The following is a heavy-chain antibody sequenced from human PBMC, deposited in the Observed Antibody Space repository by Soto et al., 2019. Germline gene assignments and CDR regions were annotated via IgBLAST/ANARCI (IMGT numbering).Heavy chain of an antibody. D-gene: IGHD1-1*01. Sequence: EVQLLESGGGLVQPGGSPRLSCAASGFTFSSYAMSWVRQAPGKGLEWVSAISGSGGSTYYADSVKGRFTISRDNAKNTLYLQMNSLRAEDTAVYYCANAATLSVTATDRNDLPFGYWGQGTLVTVSS. CDR2: ISGSGGST. CDR1: GFTFSSYA. V-gene: IGHV3-23*01. CDR3: ANAATLSVTATDRNDLPFGY. J-gene: IGHJ4*02.